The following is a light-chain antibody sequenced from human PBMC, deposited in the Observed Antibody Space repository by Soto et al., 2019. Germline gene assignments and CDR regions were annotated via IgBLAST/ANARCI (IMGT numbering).Light chain of an antibody. CDR2: AAS. Sequence: DIQMTQSPSSLSASVGDRVTITCRASQDISDYLAWYQQKPGQVPKLLISAASTLQSGVPSRFRGSASGTDFTLTITDLQPDDFTTYYCQNYHGPTWTFGQGTKVEIK. J-gene: IGKJ1*01. CDR3: QNYHGPTWT. CDR1: QDISDY. V-gene: IGKV1-27*01.